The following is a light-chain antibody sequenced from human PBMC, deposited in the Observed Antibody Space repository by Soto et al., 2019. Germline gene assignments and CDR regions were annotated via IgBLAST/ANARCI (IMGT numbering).Light chain of an antibody. V-gene: IGLV1-47*01. CDR3: AAWDDSMSGYV. J-gene: IGLJ1*01. CDR1: ISNIGSDY. CDR2: RNA. Sequence: QSVLTQPPSASGTPGQRVTIACSGSISNIGSDYVFWYQQLPGTAPKLLIYRNAQRPSGVPDRFSGSKSGTSASLAISGLRSEDDADYYCAAWDDSMSGYVFGTGTKLTVL.